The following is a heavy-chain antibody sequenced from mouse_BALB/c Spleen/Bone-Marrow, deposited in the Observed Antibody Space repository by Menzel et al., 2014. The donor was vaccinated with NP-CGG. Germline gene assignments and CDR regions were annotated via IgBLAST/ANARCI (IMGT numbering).Heavy chain of an antibody. J-gene: IGHJ4*01. V-gene: IGHV1-87*01. CDR3: ARYYYAMDY. Sequence: QVQLQQSGAELARPGASVKLSCKASGYTFTSYWMQWVKQRPGQGLEWIGAIYPGDGDTRYTQKFKGKATLTADKSSSTAYMQPSSLASEDSAVYYCARYYYAMDYWGQGTSVTVSS. CDR2: IYPGDGDT. CDR1: GYTFTSYW.